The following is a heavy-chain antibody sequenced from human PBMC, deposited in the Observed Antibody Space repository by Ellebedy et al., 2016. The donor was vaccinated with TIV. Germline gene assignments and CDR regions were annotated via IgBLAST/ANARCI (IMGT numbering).Heavy chain of an antibody. CDR3: ARYSGSGTYYRNGMDV. Sequence: AASVKVSCKASGYTFTSYGISWVRQAPGQGLEWMGWISAYNGNTNYAQKLQGRVTMTTDTSTSTAYMELRSLRSEDTAVYFCARYSGSGTYYRNGMDVWGQGTTVTVSS. CDR2: ISAYNGNT. CDR1: GYTFTSYG. D-gene: IGHD3-10*01. V-gene: IGHV1-18*01. J-gene: IGHJ6*02.